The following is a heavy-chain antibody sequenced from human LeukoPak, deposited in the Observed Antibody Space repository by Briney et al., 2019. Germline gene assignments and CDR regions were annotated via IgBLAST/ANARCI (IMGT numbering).Heavy chain of an antibody. D-gene: IGHD5-12*01. J-gene: IGHJ4*02. Sequence: GGSLILSCAASGFTFSGSAMHWVRQASGKGLEWVGRIRSKANSYATAYAASVKGRFTISRDDSKNTAYLQMNSLKTEDTAVYYCTRRRGYSGYDYEDWGQGTLVTVSS. CDR1: GFTFSGSA. CDR3: TRRRGYSGYDYED. CDR2: IRSKANSYAT. V-gene: IGHV3-73*01.